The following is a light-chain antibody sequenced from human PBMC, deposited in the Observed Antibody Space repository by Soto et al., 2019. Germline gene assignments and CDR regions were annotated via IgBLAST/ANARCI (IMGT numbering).Light chain of an antibody. J-gene: IGKJ1*01. V-gene: IGKV3-20*01. CDR2: GVF. CDR1: QSVASNQ. CDR3: QQYGGSPQT. Sequence: EIVLTQSPDTLSLSPGERATLSCRASQSVASNQLAWYQHKSGQAPRLLIHGVFTRANGIPDRFSGSGSGTDFTLTISRLEPEDFALYYCQQYGGSPQTFGQGTTVEIK.